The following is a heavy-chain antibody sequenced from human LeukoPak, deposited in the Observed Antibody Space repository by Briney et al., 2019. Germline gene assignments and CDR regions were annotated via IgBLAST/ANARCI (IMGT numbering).Heavy chain of an antibody. CDR2: ISSSGTTI. Sequence: GGSLRLSCAASGFTFSDYYMSWIRQAPGKGLEWVSYISSSGTTIYYADSVKGRFTISRDNSKNTLYLQMNSMTAEDTAVYYCAKHSTYSSGWYPFNFWGQGTLVTVSS. CDR1: GFTFSDYY. V-gene: IGHV3-11*01. CDR3: AKHSTYSSGWYPFNF. J-gene: IGHJ4*02. D-gene: IGHD6-19*01.